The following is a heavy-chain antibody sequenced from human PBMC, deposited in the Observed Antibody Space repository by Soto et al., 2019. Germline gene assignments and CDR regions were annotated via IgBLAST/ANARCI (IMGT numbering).Heavy chain of an antibody. D-gene: IGHD6-19*01. J-gene: IGHJ4*02. V-gene: IGHV4-4*07. CDR2: IYTRGST. CDR3: VKGSRPIPNVSGLIYGRY. CDR1: GASISDFY. Sequence: KASETLSLTCPVSGASISDFYWSWIRQSAGNRLEWIGRIYTRGSTDYHPSLKSRATISIDTSKNQVSLRLTSVTAEDTAVYFCVKGSRPIPNVSGLIYGRYWGQGTPVTVSS.